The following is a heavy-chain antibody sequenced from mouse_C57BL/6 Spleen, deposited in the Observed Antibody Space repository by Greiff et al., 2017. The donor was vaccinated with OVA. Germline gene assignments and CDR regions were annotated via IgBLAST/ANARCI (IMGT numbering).Heavy chain of an antibody. CDR2: IYPSDSET. CDR1: GYTFTSYW. V-gene: IGHV1-61*01. D-gene: IGHD2-2*01. J-gene: IGHJ3*01. CDR3: ARSLYYGYDGFAY. Sequence: VQLQQPGAELVRPGSSAKLSCKASGYTFTSYWMDWVKQRPGQGLEWIGNIYPSDSETHYNQKFKDKATLTVDKSSSTAYMQLSSLTSEDSAVYYCARSLYYGYDGFAYWGQGTLVTVSA.